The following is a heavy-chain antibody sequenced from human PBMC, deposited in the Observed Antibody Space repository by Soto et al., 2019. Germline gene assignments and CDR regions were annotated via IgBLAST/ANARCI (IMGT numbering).Heavy chain of an antibody. V-gene: IGHV3-15*01. Sequence: GGSLRLSCAASGFTFSHAWMSWVRQAPGKGLEWVGRIKDKANGVTTDYAVPVKGRFTISRDDSKNTLYLQMNSLETEDTAVYYCTTEAYCSGTTCPSAADYWGQGTLVTVSS. CDR2: IKDKANGVTT. J-gene: IGHJ4*02. CDR1: GFTFSHAW. CDR3: TTEAYCSGTTCPSAADY. D-gene: IGHD2-2*01.